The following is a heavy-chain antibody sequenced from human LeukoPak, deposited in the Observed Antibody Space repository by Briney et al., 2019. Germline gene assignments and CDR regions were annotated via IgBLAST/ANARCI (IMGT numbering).Heavy chain of an antibody. CDR1: GFPFSTYS. J-gene: IGHJ4*02. CDR3: ARDPGVVGTTTDY. V-gene: IGHV3-21*01. Sequence: GGSLRLSCAASGFPFSTYSMNWVRQAPGKGLESVSSITSTRYIYYADSVKGRFTISRDNAKNSLYLQMNSLRAEDTAVYYCARDPGVVGTTTDYWGQGTLVTVSS. CDR2: ITSTRYI. D-gene: IGHD1-26*01.